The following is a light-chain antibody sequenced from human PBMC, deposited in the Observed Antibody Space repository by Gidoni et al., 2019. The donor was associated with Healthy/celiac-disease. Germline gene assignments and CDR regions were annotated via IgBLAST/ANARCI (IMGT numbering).Light chain of an antibody. CDR2: AAS. CDR1: QSISSY. CDR3: QQSYSTLGLT. Sequence: IQMTQSPSSLSASVGDRVTITCRASQSISSYLNWYQQKPGKAPKLLIYAASSLQSGVPSRFSGSGSGTDFTLTISSLQPEDFATYYCQQSYSTLGLTFGPGTKVDIK. J-gene: IGKJ3*01. V-gene: IGKV1-39*01.